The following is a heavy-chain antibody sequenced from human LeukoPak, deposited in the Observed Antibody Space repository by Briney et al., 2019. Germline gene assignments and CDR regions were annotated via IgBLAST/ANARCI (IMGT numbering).Heavy chain of an antibody. J-gene: IGHJ6*03. V-gene: IGHV4-39*01. CDR1: GVSISSSNSY. CDR3: AKGSKVMGFITKYHYIDV. Sequence: SETLSLTCTVSGVSISSSNSYWGWIRQPPGKGLEWIGSIYYSGNTYYNASLKSQVSISIDTSKNQFSLKLSSVTAEDTGVYYCAKGSKVMGFITKYHYIDVWGKGTTVTISS. D-gene: IGHD3-22*01. CDR2: IYYSGNT.